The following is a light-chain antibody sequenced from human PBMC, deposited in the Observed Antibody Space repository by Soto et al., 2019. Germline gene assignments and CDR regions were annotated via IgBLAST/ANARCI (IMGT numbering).Light chain of an antibody. CDR1: QSISSW. V-gene: IGKV1-5*01. J-gene: IGKJ4*01. Sequence: TPSRTKRAESVIDAVSIKNRTSQSISSWLAWYQQKPGKAPKLLIFDASSLESGTPSRFSVIRYETPFNLALRCRQPYCFATHFCQQYGSSEASTYRGGTKVDIK. CDR3: QQYGSSEAST. CDR2: DAS.